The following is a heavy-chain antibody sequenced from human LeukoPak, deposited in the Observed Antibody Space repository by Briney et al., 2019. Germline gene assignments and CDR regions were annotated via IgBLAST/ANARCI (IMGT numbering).Heavy chain of an antibody. Sequence: ETGGSLRLSCAASGFTSSNAWMSWVRQAPGKGLEWVSYISSSSSTIYYADSVKGRFTISRDNAKNSLYLQMNSLRAEDTAVYYCAGLVVDSSGYGYFDYWGQGTLVTVSS. J-gene: IGHJ4*02. V-gene: IGHV3-48*01. CDR2: ISSSSSTI. CDR1: GFTSSNAW. CDR3: AGLVVDSSGYGYFDY. D-gene: IGHD3-22*01.